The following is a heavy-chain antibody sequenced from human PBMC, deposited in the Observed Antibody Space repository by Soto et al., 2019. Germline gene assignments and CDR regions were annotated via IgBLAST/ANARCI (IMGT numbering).Heavy chain of an antibody. Sequence: SETLSLTCTVSGGSISSYYWSWIRQPPGKGLEWIGYIYYSGSTNYNPSLKSRVTISVDTSKNQFSLKLSSVTAADTAVYYCARGRFYYYGMDVWGQGTMVTVSS. CDR3: ARGRFYYYGMDV. V-gene: IGHV4-59*01. J-gene: IGHJ6*02. CDR1: GGSISSYY. CDR2: IYYSGST.